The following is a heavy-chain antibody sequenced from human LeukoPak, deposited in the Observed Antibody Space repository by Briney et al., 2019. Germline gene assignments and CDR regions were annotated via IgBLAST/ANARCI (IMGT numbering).Heavy chain of an antibody. Sequence: GGSLRLSCVASGFTFSSYWMSWVRQAPGKGLEWVANIKQDGSKKYYVVSVKGRFTISRDNTKNSLCLQMNSLRAEDTAVYYCALGDSFDYWGQGTLVTVSS. CDR2: IKQDGSKK. V-gene: IGHV3-7*01. J-gene: IGHJ4*02. CDR1: GFTFSSYW. CDR3: ALGDSFDY.